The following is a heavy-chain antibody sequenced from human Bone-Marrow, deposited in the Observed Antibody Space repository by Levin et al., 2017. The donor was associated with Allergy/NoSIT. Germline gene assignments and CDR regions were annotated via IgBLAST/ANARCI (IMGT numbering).Heavy chain of an antibody. Sequence: GASVKVSCEASGYTFTTYWIGWVRQMPGKGLEWMGIIFPGDSDTKYSPSFQGQVTISADNSITTAYLQWSSLKASDTAMYYCARRPTSCYYGREFDYWGQGTLVSVSS. CDR2: IFPGDSDT. CDR1: GYTFTTYW. V-gene: IGHV5-51*01. D-gene: IGHD2-2*01. CDR3: ARRPTSCYYGREFDY. J-gene: IGHJ4*02.